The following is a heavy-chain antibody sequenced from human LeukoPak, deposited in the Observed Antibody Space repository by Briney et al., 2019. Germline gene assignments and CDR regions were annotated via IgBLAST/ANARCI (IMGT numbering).Heavy chain of an antibody. J-gene: IGHJ4*02. D-gene: IGHD3-3*01. Sequence: PSETLSLTCTVSGGSISSGDYYWSWIRQPPGKGLEWIGYIYYSGSTYYNPSLKSRVTISVDTSKNQFSLKLSSVTAADTAVYYCARNVGAGFWSGYYGGQFDYWGQGTLVTVSS. CDR3: ARNVGAGFWSGYYGGQFDY. CDR2: IYYSGST. CDR1: GGSISSGDYY. V-gene: IGHV4-30-4*08.